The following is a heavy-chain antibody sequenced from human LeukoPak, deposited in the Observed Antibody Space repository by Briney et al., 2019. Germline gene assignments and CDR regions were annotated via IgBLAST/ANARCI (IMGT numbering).Heavy chain of an antibody. J-gene: IGHJ3*02. CDR1: GGTFSRYV. CDR2: ISPIFGTA. CDR3: ARGPGSNILHAFDI. V-gene: IGHV1-69*05. Sequence: GSSVTVSYKPSGGTFSRYVIRWVEQAPGQGLEWMGGISPIFGTANYAQKFQGRVTITTDESTSTAYMELSSLRSEDTAVYYCARGPGSNILHAFDIWGQGTMVTVSS. D-gene: IGHD1-26*01.